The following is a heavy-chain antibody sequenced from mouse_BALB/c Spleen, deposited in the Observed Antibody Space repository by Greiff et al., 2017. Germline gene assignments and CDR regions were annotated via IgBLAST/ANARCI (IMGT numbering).Heavy chain of an antibody. Sequence: QVQLQQSGAELVRPGVSVKISCKGSGYTFTDYAMHWVKQSHAKSLEWIGVISTYYGDASYNQKFKGKATMTVDKSSSTAYMELARLTSEDSAIYYCARGAVATDYWGQGTTLTVSS. V-gene: IGHV1S137*01. J-gene: IGHJ2*01. D-gene: IGHD1-1*01. CDR3: ARGAVATDY. CDR1: GYTFTDYA. CDR2: ISTYYGDA.